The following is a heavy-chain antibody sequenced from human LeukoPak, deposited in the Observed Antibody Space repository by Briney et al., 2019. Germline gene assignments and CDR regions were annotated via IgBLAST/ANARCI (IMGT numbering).Heavy chain of an antibody. Sequence: ASVKVSCKVSGYTLTELSKHWVRQAPGKGLEWMGGFDPEDGETIYAQKFQGRVTMTEDTSTDTAYMELSSLRSEDTAVYYCATVVGSSWYNWFDPWGQGTLVTVSS. CDR1: GYTLTELS. CDR2: FDPEDGET. V-gene: IGHV1-24*01. CDR3: ATVVGSSWYNWFDP. D-gene: IGHD6-13*01. J-gene: IGHJ5*02.